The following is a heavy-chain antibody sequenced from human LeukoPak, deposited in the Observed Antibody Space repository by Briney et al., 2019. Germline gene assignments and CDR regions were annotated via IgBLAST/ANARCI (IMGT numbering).Heavy chain of an antibody. V-gene: IGHV1-18*01. CDR3: ARGGTYYPCIDY. Sequence: ASVRVSCKASGYTFSTTYINWARQAPGQGLEWMGRISAYNGKTSYAQKFQGRVTMTTDSSTTTAYMDLASLRSDDTAVYYCARGGTYYPCIDYWGQGTLVTVSS. CDR2: ISAYNGKT. J-gene: IGHJ4*01. D-gene: IGHD1-26*01. CDR1: GYTFSTTY.